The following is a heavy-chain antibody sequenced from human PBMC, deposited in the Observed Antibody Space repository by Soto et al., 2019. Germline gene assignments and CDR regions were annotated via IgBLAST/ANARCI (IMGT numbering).Heavy chain of an antibody. CDR3: ARLIGYSYGSFDY. D-gene: IGHD5-18*01. V-gene: IGHV3-7*01. CDR1: GFTFSSYW. J-gene: IGHJ4*02. Sequence: PGGSLRLSCAASGFTFSSYWMSWVRQAPGKGLEWVANIKQDGSEKYYVDSVKGRFTISRDNAKNSLYLQMDSLRAEDTAVYYCARLIGYSYGSFDYWGQGTLVTVSS. CDR2: IKQDGSEK.